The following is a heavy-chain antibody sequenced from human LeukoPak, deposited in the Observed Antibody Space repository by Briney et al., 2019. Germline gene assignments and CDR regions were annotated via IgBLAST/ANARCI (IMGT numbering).Heavy chain of an antibody. V-gene: IGHV1-69*13. D-gene: IGHD1-26*01. CDR3: ARGWEDWFDP. J-gene: IGHJ5*02. Sequence: SVKVSCQASGGTFSSYAFNWVRQAPGQGLEWMGGIIPISGTTKYAQKFQGRVTITADGSTSTTYMELSSLRSGDTAVYYCARGWEDWFDPWGQGTLVTVSS. CDR2: IIPISGTT. CDR1: GGTFSSYA.